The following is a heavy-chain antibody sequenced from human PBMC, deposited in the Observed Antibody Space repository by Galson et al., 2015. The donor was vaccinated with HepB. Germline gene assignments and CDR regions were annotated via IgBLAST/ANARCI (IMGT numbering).Heavy chain of an antibody. CDR1: GGTFSSYA. CDR3: ARMELTVATNWFDP. CDR2: IIPILGIA. D-gene: IGHD5-12*01. J-gene: IGHJ5*02. V-gene: IGHV1-69*04. Sequence: SVKVSCKASGGTFSSYAISWVRQAPGRGLEWMGRIIPILGIANYAQKFQGRVTITADKSTSTAYMELSSLRSEDTAVYYCARMELTVATNWFDPWGQGTLVTVSS.